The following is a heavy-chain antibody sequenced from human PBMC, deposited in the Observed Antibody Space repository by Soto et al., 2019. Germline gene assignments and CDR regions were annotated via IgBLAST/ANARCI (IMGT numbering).Heavy chain of an antibody. V-gene: IGHV1-8*01. Sequence: QVQLVQSGAEVKKPGASVKVSCKASGYTFSSYDINWVRQATGQGLEWMGWMNPNSGNTGYAQKFKGRVTMTRNTSKITGYRELSSLRSEDPGVYDCASDGYDYGIDVWGQGTTVTVAS. CDR1: GYTFSSYD. CDR2: MNPNSGNT. CDR3: ASDGYDYGIDV. J-gene: IGHJ6*02.